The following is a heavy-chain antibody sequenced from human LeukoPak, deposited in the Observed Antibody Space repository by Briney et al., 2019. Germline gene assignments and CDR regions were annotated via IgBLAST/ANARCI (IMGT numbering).Heavy chain of an antibody. J-gene: IGHJ6*03. Sequence: GGSLRLSCAASGFTFSSYSMNWVRQAPGKGLEWLSYISGSSSTIYYAESVKGRFTISRDNAKNSQYLQMNSLRVEDTSVYYCARESLGYCSGSTCYYFYMDFWGKGTTVTVSS. CDR2: ISGSSSTI. CDR3: ARESLGYCSGSTCYYFYMDF. D-gene: IGHD2-15*01. CDR1: GFTFSSYS. V-gene: IGHV3-48*04.